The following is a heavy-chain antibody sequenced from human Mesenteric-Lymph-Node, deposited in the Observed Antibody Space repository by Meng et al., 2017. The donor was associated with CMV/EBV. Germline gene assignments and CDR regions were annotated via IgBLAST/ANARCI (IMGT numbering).Heavy chain of an antibody. CDR1: GFPFSGYW. CDR3: ARRMGTDAFDI. J-gene: IGHJ3*02. Sequence: GESLKISCAASGFPFSGYWMNWVRQGPGKGLEWVAVVSFEGASKFYTDSVNGRFTISRDNSKDTLYLEMNNLRPEDTAMYYCARRMGTDAFDIWGQGTMVTVSS. V-gene: IGHV3-30*03. CDR2: VSFEGASK. D-gene: IGHD5-24*01.